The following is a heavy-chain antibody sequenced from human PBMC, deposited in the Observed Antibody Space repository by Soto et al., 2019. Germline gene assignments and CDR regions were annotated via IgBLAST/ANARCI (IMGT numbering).Heavy chain of an antibody. D-gene: IGHD2-15*01. V-gene: IGHV4-39*01. CDR2: IYYSGST. CDR1: GGSISSSSYY. Sequence: SETLSLTCTVSGGSISSSSYYWGWIRQPPGKGLEWIGSIYYSGSTYYNPSLKSRVTISVDTSKNQFSLKLSSVTAADTAVYYCASGPTYCSGGSCYQTNWFDPWGQGTLVTVSS. CDR3: ASGPTYCSGGSCYQTNWFDP. J-gene: IGHJ5*02.